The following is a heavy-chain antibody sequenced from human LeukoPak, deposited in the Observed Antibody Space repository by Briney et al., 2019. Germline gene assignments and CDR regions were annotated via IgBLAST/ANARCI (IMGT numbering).Heavy chain of an antibody. CDR2: IYYSGST. CDR1: GGSISSSSYY. V-gene: IGHV4-39*07. CDR3: ARGVGYCSSTSCRPTYYYYYMDV. J-gene: IGHJ6*03. D-gene: IGHD2-2*01. Sequence: SETLSLTCTVSGGSISSSSYYWGWIRQPPGKGLEWIGSIYYSGSTYYNPSLKSRVTISVDRSKNQFSLKLSSVTAADTAVYYCARGVGYCSSTSCRPTYYYYYMDVWAKGPRSPSP.